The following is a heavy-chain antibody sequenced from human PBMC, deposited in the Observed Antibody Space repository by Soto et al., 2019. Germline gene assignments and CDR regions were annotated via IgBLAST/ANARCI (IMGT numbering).Heavy chain of an antibody. V-gene: IGHV4-4*02. CDR3: ARDPRYSSSTLDY. J-gene: IGHJ4*02. CDR1: GGSISSSNW. D-gene: IGHD6-6*01. Sequence: PSETLSLTCAVSGGSISSSNWWSWVRQPPGKGLEWIGEIYHSGSTNYNPSLKSRVTISVDKSKNQFSLKLSSVTAADTAVYYCARDPRYSSSTLDYRGQGTLVTVSS. CDR2: IYHSGST.